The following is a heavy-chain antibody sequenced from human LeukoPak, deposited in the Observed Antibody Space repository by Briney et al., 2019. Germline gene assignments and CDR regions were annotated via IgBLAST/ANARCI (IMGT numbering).Heavy chain of an antibody. CDR2: ISYSGST. D-gene: IGHD2-2*01. CDR3: VRGVVRDYPYYYYYMDV. CDR1: GGSISSYY. V-gene: IGHV4-59*01. J-gene: IGHJ6*03. Sequence: SETLSLTCTVSGGSISSYYWSWIRQPPGKGLEWIGYISYSGSTNYNPSLKSRVTISLDTSKNQFSLKVSSVTAADTAVYYCVRGVVRDYPYYYYYMDVWGKGTTVTVSS.